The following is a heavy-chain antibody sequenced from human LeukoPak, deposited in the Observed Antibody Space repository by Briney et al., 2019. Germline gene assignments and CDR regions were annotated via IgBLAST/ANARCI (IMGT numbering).Heavy chain of an antibody. CDR1: GFTFSSYG. CDR2: IRYDGSNK. J-gene: IGHJ4*02. D-gene: IGHD5-18*01. CDR3: AKSPLLQLWSFDY. V-gene: IGHV3-30*02. Sequence: PSGGSLRLSCAAYGFTFSSYGMPWVRQAPGKGLEWVAFIRYDGSNKYYADSVKGRFTIYRDNSKNTLYLQMNSLRAEDTAVYYCAKSPLLQLWSFDYWGQGTLVTVSS.